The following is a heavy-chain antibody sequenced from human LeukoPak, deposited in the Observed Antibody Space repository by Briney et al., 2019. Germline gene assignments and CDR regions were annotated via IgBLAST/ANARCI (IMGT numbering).Heavy chain of an antibody. CDR2: IGSGGVT. J-gene: IGHJ4*02. V-gene: IGHV3-23*01. CDR1: GFTFSSYA. D-gene: IGHD3-10*01. Sequence: GGSLRLSCAASGFTFSSYAMTWVRQSPGKGLEWVSVIGSGGVTYYSDSVQGRFTISRDNSKNTLYLQMNSLRADDTAVYYCAKYYAARSRSFDFWGQGTLVTVSS. CDR3: AKYYAARSRSFDF.